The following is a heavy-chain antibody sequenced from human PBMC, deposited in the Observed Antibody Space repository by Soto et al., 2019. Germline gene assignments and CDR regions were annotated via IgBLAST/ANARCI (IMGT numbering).Heavy chain of an antibody. D-gene: IGHD1-26*01. J-gene: IGHJ6*02. V-gene: IGHV6-1*01. CDR2: TYYRSKWCY. Sequence: PSQTLSLTCAISGDGVSSDSVAWSWIRQSPSRGLEWLGRTYYRSKWCYDLAVSVKTRIVINPDTSNNQFSLQPRSVTPEDTAVYYCARVASKEGANSGMDVWGQGTTVTVSS. CDR3: ARVASKEGANSGMDV. CDR1: GDGVSSDSVA.